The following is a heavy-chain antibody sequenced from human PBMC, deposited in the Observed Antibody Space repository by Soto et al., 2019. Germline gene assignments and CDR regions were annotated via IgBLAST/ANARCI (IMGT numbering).Heavy chain of an antibody. V-gene: IGHV4-39*01. CDR1: GGSISSSSYY. D-gene: IGHD5-12*01. CDR3: ARHRGYSGYDRDSRNWFDP. Sequence: TLSLTCTASGGSISSSSYYWGWIRQPPGKGLEWIGSIYYSGSTYYNPSLKSRVTISVDTSKNQFSLKLSSVTAADTAVYYCARHRGYSGYDRDSRNWFDPWGQGTLVIVSS. CDR2: IYYSGST. J-gene: IGHJ5*02.